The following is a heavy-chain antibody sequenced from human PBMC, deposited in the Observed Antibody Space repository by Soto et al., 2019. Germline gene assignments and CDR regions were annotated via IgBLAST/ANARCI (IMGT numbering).Heavy chain of an antibody. V-gene: IGHV1-18*04. Sequence: QVQLVQSGAEVKKPGASVKVSCKASGYTFTNYGITWVRQAPGQGLEWMGWISAYNGNTKYAQSLQGRVTMTTGTATSTAYMELRSLRSDDTAVYYCARDQYRAFDIWGQGTMVTVSS. CDR2: ISAYNGNT. CDR3: ARDQYRAFDI. J-gene: IGHJ3*02. CDR1: GYTFTNYG. D-gene: IGHD3-16*02.